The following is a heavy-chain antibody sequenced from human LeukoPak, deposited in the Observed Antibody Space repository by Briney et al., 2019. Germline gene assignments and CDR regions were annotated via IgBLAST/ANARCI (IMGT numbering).Heavy chain of an antibody. CDR1: GFTFSSYG. J-gene: IGHJ4*02. D-gene: IGHD2-15*01. V-gene: IGHV3-30*18. CDR2: ISYDGSNK. CDR3: ANASGGSCYGVCFDY. Sequence: GGSLRLSCAASGFTFSSYGMHWVRQAPGKGLEWVAVISYDGSNKYYADSVEGRFTISRDNSKNTLYLQMNSLRAEDTAVYYCANASGGSCYGVCFDYWGQGTLVTVSS.